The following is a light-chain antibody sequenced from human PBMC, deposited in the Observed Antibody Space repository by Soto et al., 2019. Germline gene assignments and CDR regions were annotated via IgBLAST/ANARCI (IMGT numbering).Light chain of an antibody. CDR1: QSINNRY. V-gene: IGKV3-20*01. CDR3: QQFGSSPGFT. Sequence: EIVLTQSPGTLSLSPGERATLSCRASQSINNRYLAWYQQKPGQAPRLLIYAASSRATGIPDRFSGSGSGKDFPLTLSRLEPEDFTVYYCQQFGSSPGFTFGPGTKVDI. CDR2: AAS. J-gene: IGKJ3*01.